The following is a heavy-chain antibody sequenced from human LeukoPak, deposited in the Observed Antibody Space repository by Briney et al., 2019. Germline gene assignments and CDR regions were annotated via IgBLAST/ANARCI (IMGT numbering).Heavy chain of an antibody. CDR2: IYHSGST. CDR3: ARGEGYCSSTSCPDNWFDP. J-gene: IGHJ5*02. Sequence: PSETLSLTCAVSGYSISSGYYWGWIRQPPGKGLEWIGSIYHSGSTYYNPSLKSRVTISVDTSKNQFSLKLSSVTAADTAVYYCARGEGYCSSTSCPDNWFDPWGQGTLATVSS. D-gene: IGHD2-2*01. V-gene: IGHV4-38-2*01. CDR1: GYSISSGYY.